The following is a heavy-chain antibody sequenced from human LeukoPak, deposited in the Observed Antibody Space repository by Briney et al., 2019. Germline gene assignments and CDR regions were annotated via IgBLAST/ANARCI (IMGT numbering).Heavy chain of an antibody. CDR3: ARPMTYYYDSSGHKSYAFDI. D-gene: IGHD3-22*01. V-gene: IGHV4-39*01. Sequence: PSETLSLTCTVSGGSISSSSYYWGWIRQPPGKGLEWIGSIYYSGSTYYNPSLKSRVTISVDTSKNQFSLKLSSVTAADTAVYYCARPMTYYYDSSGHKSYAFDIWGQGTMVTVSS. J-gene: IGHJ3*02. CDR2: IYYSGST. CDR1: GGSISSSSYY.